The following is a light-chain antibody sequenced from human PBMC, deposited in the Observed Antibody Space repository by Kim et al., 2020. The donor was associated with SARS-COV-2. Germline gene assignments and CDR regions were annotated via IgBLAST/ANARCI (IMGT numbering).Light chain of an antibody. Sequence: SASVGDRVTINCRASQDIRNDLGWYQQRPGKAPRLLIFAATALQSRVPSRFSGSGSGTEFILTIDSLQPEDFATYFCQQDHNYPRTFGQGTTVEI. CDR3: QQDHNYPRT. J-gene: IGKJ1*01. V-gene: IGKV1-6*01. CDR2: AAT. CDR1: QDIRND.